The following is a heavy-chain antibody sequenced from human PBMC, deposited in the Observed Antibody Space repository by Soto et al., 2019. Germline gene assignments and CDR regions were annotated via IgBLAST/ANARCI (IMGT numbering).Heavy chain of an antibody. CDR1: GFTFSSYS. CDR3: ARDMWLWFVESEDYYYGMDV. Sequence: VQLVESGGGLVQPGRSLRLSCAASGFTFSSYSMNWVRQAPGKGLEWVSDISSSSSTIYYADSVKGRFTISRDNAKNAQYLQMNSLRDEDTAVYYWARDMWLWFVESEDYYYGMDVWGQGTTVTVSS. J-gene: IGHJ6*02. D-gene: IGHD3-10*01. V-gene: IGHV3-48*02. CDR2: ISSSSSTI.